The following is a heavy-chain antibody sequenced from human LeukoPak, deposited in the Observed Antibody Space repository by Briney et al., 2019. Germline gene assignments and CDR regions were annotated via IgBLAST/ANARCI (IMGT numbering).Heavy chain of an antibody. CDR1: GFTFSSYS. CDR3: ARDFVEMAYDAFDI. CDR2: ISSSSSTI. D-gene: IGHD2-15*01. Sequence: PGGSLRLSCAASGFTFSSYSMNWVRQAPGNGLEWVSYISSSSSTIYYADSVKGRFTISRDNAKNSLYLQMNSLRDEDMAVYYCARDFVEMAYDAFDIWGQGTMVTVSS. J-gene: IGHJ3*02. V-gene: IGHV3-48*02.